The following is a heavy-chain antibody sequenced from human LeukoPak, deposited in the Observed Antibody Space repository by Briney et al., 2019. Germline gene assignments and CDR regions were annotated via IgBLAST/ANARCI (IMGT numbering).Heavy chain of an antibody. CDR3: ARDRYFIGFDY. CDR1: GGSISSGDYY. D-gene: IGHD3-9*01. CDR2: IYYSGTT. Sequence: PSQTLPLTCSVSGGSISSGDYYWSWIRQPPGKGLEWIGHIYYSGTTDYNPTLRSRVSISLDTSKNQFSLKLRSVTAADTAVYYCARDRYFIGFDYWGQGTLVTVSS. V-gene: IGHV4-30-4*01. J-gene: IGHJ4*02.